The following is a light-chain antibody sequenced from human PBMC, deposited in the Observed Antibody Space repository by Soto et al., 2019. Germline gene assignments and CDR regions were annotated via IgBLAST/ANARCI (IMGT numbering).Light chain of an antibody. V-gene: IGLV2-14*01. CDR3: SSYTTRSTLV. CDR2: EVS. J-gene: IGLJ3*02. Sequence: QSALTQPASVSGSPGQSITMSCTGTSSDVGAYNHVSWYQQHPGKAPKLMISEVSNRPSGVSNRFSGSKSGNTASLTISGFQAEDEADYYCSSYTTRSTLVFGGGTKLTVL. CDR1: SSDVGAYNH.